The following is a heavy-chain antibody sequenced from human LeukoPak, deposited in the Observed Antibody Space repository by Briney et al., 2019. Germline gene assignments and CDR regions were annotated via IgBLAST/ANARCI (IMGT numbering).Heavy chain of an antibody. J-gene: IGHJ4*02. CDR2: ISYDGSNK. V-gene: IGHV3-30-3*01. CDR3: ARPTYSGSYYWFDY. D-gene: IGHD1-26*01. CDR1: GFTFSSYA. Sequence: PGRSLRLSCAASGFTFSSYAMHWVRQAPGKGLEWVAVISYDGSNKYYADSVKGRFTISRDNSKNTLYLQMNSLRAEDTAVYYCARPTYSGSYYWFDYWGRGTLVTVSS.